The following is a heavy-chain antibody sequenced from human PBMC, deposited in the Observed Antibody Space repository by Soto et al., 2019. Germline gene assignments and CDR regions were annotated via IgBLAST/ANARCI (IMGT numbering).Heavy chain of an antibody. CDR3: ARDPVRGDDYNFDY. Sequence: EVQLVESGGDLVQPGGSLRLSCAASGFIFSTYWMTWVRQAPGKGLEWVANIKPDGSVKNYVDSVKGRFTISRDNAENSLYLQMNSPRAEDTAVYYCARDPVRGDDYNFDYWGQGTLVTVSS. CDR2: IKPDGSVK. CDR1: GFIFSTYW. D-gene: IGHD3-10*01. J-gene: IGHJ4*02. V-gene: IGHV3-7*01.